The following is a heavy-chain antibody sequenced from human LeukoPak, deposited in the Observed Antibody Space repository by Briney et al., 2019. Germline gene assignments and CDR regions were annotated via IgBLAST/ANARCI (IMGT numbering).Heavy chain of an antibody. Sequence: GGSLKLSCAASGFTFSGSALHWVRQASGKGLEWVGRIRTKANNYATAYAASVKGRFTISRDDSENTAYLQMNSLKTEDTAVYYCSRSAYCSSTSCYRFDYWGQGTLVTVSS. D-gene: IGHD2-2*01. V-gene: IGHV3-73*01. CDR2: IRTKANNYAT. CDR1: GFTFSGSA. CDR3: SRSAYCSSTSCYRFDY. J-gene: IGHJ4*02.